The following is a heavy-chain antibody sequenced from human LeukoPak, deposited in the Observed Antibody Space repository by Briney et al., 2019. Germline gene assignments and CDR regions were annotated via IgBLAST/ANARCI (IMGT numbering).Heavy chain of an antibody. Sequence: PSETLSLTCTVSGGSISSYYWSWIRQPPGKGLEWIGYIYYSGSTNCNPSLKSRVTISVDTSKNQFSLKLSSVTAADTAVYYCARTRITIFGVAYFDYWGQGTLVTVSS. CDR1: GGSISSYY. D-gene: IGHD3-3*01. CDR3: ARTRITIFGVAYFDY. V-gene: IGHV4-59*08. CDR2: IYYSGST. J-gene: IGHJ4*02.